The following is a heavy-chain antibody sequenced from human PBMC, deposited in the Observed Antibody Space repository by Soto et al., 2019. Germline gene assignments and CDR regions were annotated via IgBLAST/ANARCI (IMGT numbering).Heavy chain of an antibody. J-gene: IGHJ6*03. CDR1: GDSFNDYY. D-gene: IGHD5-12*01. Sequence: QVQLVQSGAEVRKPGASVTVSCRSSGDSFNDYYIHWVRQAPGQGFEWMGWINPNGGVTKYAQKFQGWVSMTRDTSIRTVYMQLSRLRSADTAVYYCARESRGATATLYYYYFYMDVWGTGTTVTVSS. CDR2: INPNGGVT. V-gene: IGHV1-2*04. CDR3: ARESRGATATLYYYYFYMDV.